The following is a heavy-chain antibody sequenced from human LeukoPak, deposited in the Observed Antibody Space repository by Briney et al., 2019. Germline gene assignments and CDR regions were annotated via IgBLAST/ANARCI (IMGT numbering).Heavy chain of an antibody. Sequence: GGSLRLSCAAPGFTFDSYGMHWVRQAPGKGLEWVAVISYDGSNKYYVDSVKGRFTISRDNSKNTLYLQMNSLRPEDTAVYYCAKDRTYDYGTYDAFDIWGPGTMVTVSS. V-gene: IGHV3-30*18. J-gene: IGHJ3*02. CDR1: GFTFDSYG. CDR2: ISYDGSNK. D-gene: IGHD4-17*01. CDR3: AKDRTYDYGTYDAFDI.